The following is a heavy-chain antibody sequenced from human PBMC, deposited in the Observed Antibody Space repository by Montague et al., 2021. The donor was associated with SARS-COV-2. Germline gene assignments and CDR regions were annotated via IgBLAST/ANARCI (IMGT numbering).Heavy chain of an antibody. CDR1: GFSLTTSGVS. CDR2: IYWDDDK. D-gene: IGHD3-16*01. Sequence: PALVKPTQTLTLTCNFSGFSLTTSGVSVNWIPQPPGKALEWLALIYWDDDKRYSSSLGSRLTITKDTSKNQVVLTMTNMDPVDTATYFCTHYRPSTGGTWGQGALVTVSS. V-gene: IGHV2-5*02. J-gene: IGHJ5*02. CDR3: THYRPSTGGT.